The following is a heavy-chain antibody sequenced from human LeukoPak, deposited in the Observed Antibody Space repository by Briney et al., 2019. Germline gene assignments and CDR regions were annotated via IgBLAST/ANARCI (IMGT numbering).Heavy chain of an antibody. CDR3: AKELSEMATISHFDY. Sequence: PGGSLRLSCAASGFTFSSYAMHWVRQAPGKGLEWVPVISYDGSNKYYADSVKGRFTISRDNSKNTLYLQMNSLRAEDTAVYYCAKELSEMATISHFDYWGQGTLVTVSS. CDR2: ISYDGSNK. CDR1: GFTFSSYA. J-gene: IGHJ4*02. D-gene: IGHD5-24*01. V-gene: IGHV3-30-3*01.